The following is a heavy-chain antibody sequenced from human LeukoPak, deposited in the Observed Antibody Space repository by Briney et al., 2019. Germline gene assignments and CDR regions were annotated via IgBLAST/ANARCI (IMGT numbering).Heavy chain of an antibody. CDR1: GGSISIYY. CDR2: IYTSGST. Sequence: SETLSLTCTVSGGSISIYYWSWIRQPAGKGLEWIGRIYTSGSTNYNPSLKSRVTMSVDTSKNQFSLKLSSVTAADTAVYYCASAYGSGSYGRWFDPWGQGTLVTVSS. CDR3: ASAYGSGSYGRWFDP. J-gene: IGHJ5*02. V-gene: IGHV4-4*07. D-gene: IGHD3-10*01.